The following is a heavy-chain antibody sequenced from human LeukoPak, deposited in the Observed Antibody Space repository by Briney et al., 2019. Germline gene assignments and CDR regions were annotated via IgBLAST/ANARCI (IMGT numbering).Heavy chain of an antibody. CDR1: GVSVSTYY. D-gene: IGHD3-22*01. J-gene: IGHJ4*02. CDR2: IYYSGST. CDR3: ARAFDSSGYLVPLDY. Sequence: PSETLSLTCTVSGVSVSTYYWSWVRQPPGKGLEWIGYIYYSGSTKYNPSLKSRVTISVDTSKNQFSLRLSSVTAADTAVYYCARAFDSSGYLVPLDYWGQGTLVTVSS. V-gene: IGHV4-59*02.